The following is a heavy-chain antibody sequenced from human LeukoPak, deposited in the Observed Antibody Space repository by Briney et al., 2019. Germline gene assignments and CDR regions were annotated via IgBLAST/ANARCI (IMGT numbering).Heavy chain of an antibody. CDR1: GFIFSSYS. CDR2: ISTTGSTI. Sequence: PGGSLRLSCAASGFIFSSYSMNWVRQAPGKGLEWVSYISTTGSTIYYADSVKGRFTISRGNAKNSLYLQMNSLRDEDTAVYYCARDRSSSGYYPFDYWGQGTLVTVSS. D-gene: IGHD3-22*01. CDR3: ARDRSSSGYYPFDY. J-gene: IGHJ4*02. V-gene: IGHV3-48*02.